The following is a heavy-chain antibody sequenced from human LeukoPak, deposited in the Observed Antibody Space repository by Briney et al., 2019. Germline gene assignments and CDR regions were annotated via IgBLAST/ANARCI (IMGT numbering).Heavy chain of an antibody. CDR3: AKRYSRSGFDY. D-gene: IGHD6-13*01. J-gene: IGHJ4*02. CDR1: GFTFSSYA. V-gene: IGHV3-23*01. Sequence: GGSLRLSCAASGFTFSSYAMSWVRQAPGKGLEWVSAISGSDGTTYYADSMKGRFTISRDNSKNTVYLQMNRLRAEDTAVYYCAKRYSRSGFDYWGQGTLVTVSS. CDR2: ISGSDGTT.